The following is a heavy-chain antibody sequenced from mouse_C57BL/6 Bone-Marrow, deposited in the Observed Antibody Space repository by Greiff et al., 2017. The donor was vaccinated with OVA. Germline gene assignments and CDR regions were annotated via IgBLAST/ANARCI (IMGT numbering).Heavy chain of an antibody. CDR3: ARASDGN. CDR2: IYPGDGDT. D-gene: IGHD2-3*01. CDR1: GYAFSSSW. Sequence: QVQLKQSGPELVKPGASVKISCKASGYAFSSSWMNWVKQRPGKGLEWIGRIYPGDGDTNYKGKVKGKATMTADKPSSTAYMQISSLTSEDSAVYIWARASDGNWGQGTTLTVSS. J-gene: IGHJ2*01. V-gene: IGHV1-82*01.